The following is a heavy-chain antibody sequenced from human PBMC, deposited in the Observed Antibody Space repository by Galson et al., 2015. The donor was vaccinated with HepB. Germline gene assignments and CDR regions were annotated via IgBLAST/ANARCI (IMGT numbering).Heavy chain of an antibody. CDR3: ARKSDSDSWRDGMDL. CDR2: ISSRGNTI. CDR1: GFTFSSYE. J-gene: IGHJ6*02. V-gene: IGHV3-48*03. Sequence: SLRLSCAASGFTFSSYEMNWVRQAPGKGLEWVSYISSRGNTIYYADSVKGRFTISRDNAKNSLSLQMNSLRAEDTAVDYCARKSDSDSWRDGMDLWGHGTTVSVSS. D-gene: IGHD3-3*01.